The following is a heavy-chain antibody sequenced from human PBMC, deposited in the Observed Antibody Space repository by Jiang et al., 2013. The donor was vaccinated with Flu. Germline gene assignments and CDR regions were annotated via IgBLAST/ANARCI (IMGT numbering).Heavy chain of an antibody. CDR1: GGTFSSYA. D-gene: IGHD6-13*01. V-gene: IGHV1-69*04. CDR3: ARENPGPDPDSSSWSILGAFDI. CDR2: IIPILGIA. J-gene: IGHJ3*02. Sequence: GAEVKKPGSSVKVSCKASGGTFSSYAISWVRQAPGQGLEWMGRIIPILGIANYAQKFQGRVTITADKSTSTAYMELSSLRSEDTAVYYCARENPGPDPDSSSWSILGAFDIWGQGTMVTVSS.